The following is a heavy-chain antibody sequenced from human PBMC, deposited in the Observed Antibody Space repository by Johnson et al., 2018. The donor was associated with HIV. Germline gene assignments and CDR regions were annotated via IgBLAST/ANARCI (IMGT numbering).Heavy chain of an antibody. Sequence: VQLVESGGGLVQPGGSLRLSCAASGFTFSSYAMHWVRQAPGKGLEYVSVISSNGGSTYYANSVKGRFTISRDNSKNTLYLQMGSRRAEDMAVYYCARGGGCGGDCYSGYDAFDIWGQGTLVTVSS. CDR3: ARGGGCGGDCYSGYDAFDI. J-gene: IGHJ3*02. CDR2: ISSNGGST. CDR1: GFTFSSYA. V-gene: IGHV3-64*01. D-gene: IGHD2-21*01.